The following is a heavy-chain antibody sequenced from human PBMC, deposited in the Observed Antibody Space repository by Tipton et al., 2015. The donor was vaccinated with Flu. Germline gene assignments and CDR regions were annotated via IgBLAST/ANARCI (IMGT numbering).Heavy chain of an antibody. Sequence: TLSLTCAVSGDSISSDFYWAWIRQFPGRGLEWIGTVSRTGSTIYNPSLKSRITISIDTSKNQFSLNMRSVTAADMAVYYCARRDYSNYVSDSKSWFDPWGQGTLVAVSS. D-gene: IGHD4-11*01. CDR2: VSRTGST. CDR1: GDSISSDFY. J-gene: IGHJ5*02. V-gene: IGHV4-38-2*01. CDR3: ARRDYSNYVSDSKSWFDP.